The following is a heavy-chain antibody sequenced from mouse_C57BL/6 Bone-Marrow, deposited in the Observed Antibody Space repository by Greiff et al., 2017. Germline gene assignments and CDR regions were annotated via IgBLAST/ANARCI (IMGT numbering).Heavy chain of an antibody. CDR1: GYTFTSYG. D-gene: IGHD2-4*01. CDR2: NYPRSGNT. CDR3: ARKDYDWAY. Sequence: QVQLQQSGAELARPGASVKLSCKASGYTFTSYGISWVKQRTGQGLEWIGENYPRSGNTYYNEKFKGKATLTADKSSSTAYMELRSLTSEDSAVYFCARKDYDWAYWGQGTLVTVSA. J-gene: IGHJ3*01. V-gene: IGHV1-81*01.